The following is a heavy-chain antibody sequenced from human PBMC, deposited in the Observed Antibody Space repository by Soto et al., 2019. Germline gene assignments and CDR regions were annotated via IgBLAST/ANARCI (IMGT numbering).Heavy chain of an antibody. Sequence: QVQLVQSGAEVKKPGSSVKVSCKASGGTFSSYAISWVRQAPGQGLEWMGGIIPIFGTANYAQKFQGRVTITADESTSTAYMELSSLRSEDTAVYYCARGESFAVAGRYYSYYGMDVWGQGTTVTVSS. CDR3: ARGESFAVAGRYYSYYGMDV. J-gene: IGHJ6*02. CDR2: IIPIFGTA. CDR1: GGTFSSYA. V-gene: IGHV1-69*12. D-gene: IGHD6-19*01.